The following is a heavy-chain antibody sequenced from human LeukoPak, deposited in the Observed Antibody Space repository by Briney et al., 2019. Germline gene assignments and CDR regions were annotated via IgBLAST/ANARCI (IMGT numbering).Heavy chain of an antibody. J-gene: IGHJ4*02. CDR1: GFTFTTYS. D-gene: IGHD5-12*01. CDR2: ISSNSGYI. V-gene: IGHV3-21*01. CDR3: ARDQGQVATIFQGTYYKTFDY. Sequence: GGSLRLSCAASGFTFTTYSMNWVRQAPGQGLEWVSSISSNSGYIYFAESVKGRFTISRDNAKNSLYLQMNSLRAEDTAVYYCARDQGQVATIFQGTYYKTFDYWGQGTLVSVSS.